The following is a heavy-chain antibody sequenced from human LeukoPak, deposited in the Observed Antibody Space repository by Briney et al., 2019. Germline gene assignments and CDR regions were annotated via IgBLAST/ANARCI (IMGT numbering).Heavy chain of an antibody. V-gene: IGHV1-18*01. D-gene: IGHD3-22*01. CDR3: ARDLDAYYYDSSVPDY. CDR2: ISAYNGNT. J-gene: IGHJ4*02. Sequence: ASVKVSCKASGYTFTSYGISWVRQAPGQGLEWMGWISAYNGNTNYAQKLQGGVTMTTDTSTSTAYMELRSLRSDDTAVYYCARDLDAYYYDSSVPDYWGQGTLVTVSS. CDR1: GYTFTSYG.